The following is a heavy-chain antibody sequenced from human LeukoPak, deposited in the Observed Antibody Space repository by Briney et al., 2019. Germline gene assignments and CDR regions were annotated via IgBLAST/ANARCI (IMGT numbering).Heavy chain of an antibody. CDR3: ATGWLAETTVVTPYNY. D-gene: IGHD4-23*01. Sequence: GASVKVSCKASGGAFSRCAISWVRQAPGQGLEWMGGIIPIFGKSNYAQKFQGRVTITADESTSTAYMELSSPRSEDTAVYYCATGWLAETTVVTPYNYWGQGTLVTVSS. J-gene: IGHJ4*02. V-gene: IGHV1-69*13. CDR2: IIPIFGKS. CDR1: GGAFSRCA.